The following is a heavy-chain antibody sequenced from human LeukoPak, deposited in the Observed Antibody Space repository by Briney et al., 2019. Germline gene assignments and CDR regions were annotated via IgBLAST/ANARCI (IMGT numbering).Heavy chain of an antibody. V-gene: IGHV5-51*01. Sequence: GESLKIPCKCSGYSFIYYWIGGVGQMPGKGLEWMGFIYPGDSDTSYSPSCQGQVTISADKSISTANRQWSSLKAADSLMTYGARQKGGGAENHKSRGYELDYWGQGTLVTVSS. J-gene: IGHJ4*02. CDR3: ARQKGGGAENHKSRGYELDY. CDR1: GYSFIYYW. D-gene: IGHD1-14*01. CDR2: IYPGDSDT.